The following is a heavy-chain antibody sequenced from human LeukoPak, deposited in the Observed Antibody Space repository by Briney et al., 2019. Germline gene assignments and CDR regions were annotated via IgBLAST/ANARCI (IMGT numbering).Heavy chain of an antibody. CDR3: ARDPLHGALDI. CDR2: TSPDGSVI. Sequence: PGGSLRLSCAASGFSFNNYFIAWVRRAPGKGLEWVADTSPDGSVISYVDSVKGRFTISRDNAKRSLYLQMSSLRADDTAIYYCARDPLHGALDIWGPGTMVTVSS. CDR1: GFSFNNYF. V-gene: IGHV3-7*01. J-gene: IGHJ3*02.